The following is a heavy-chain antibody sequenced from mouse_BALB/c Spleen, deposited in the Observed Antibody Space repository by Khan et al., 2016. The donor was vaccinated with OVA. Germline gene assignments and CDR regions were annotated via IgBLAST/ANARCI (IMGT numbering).Heavy chain of an antibody. D-gene: IGHD2-14*01. V-gene: IGHV9-3-1*01. CDR1: GYTFTIYG. J-gene: IGHJ4*01. CDR3: ARVGYNGTIDY. CDR2: INTYTGEP. Sequence: QIQLVQSGPELKKPGETVKISCKASGYTFTIYGMNWVRQAPGKGLKWMGWINTYTGEPTYADDFKGRFAFSLDTSASTAFLQINNLKNEDTATYCCARVGYNGTIDYWGQGTSVTVSS.